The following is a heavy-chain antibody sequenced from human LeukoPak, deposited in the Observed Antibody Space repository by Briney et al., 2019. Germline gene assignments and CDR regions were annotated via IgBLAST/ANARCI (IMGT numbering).Heavy chain of an antibody. CDR1: GFTFSDYA. Sequence: GRSLRLSCTTSGFTFSDYAVSWVRQAPGKGLEWISFIRNKANGGTTEYAASVKGRFTISRDDSKTIAHLQMSSLKTEDTAVYYCSRFYSSGWASGAFDIWGQGTMVTVSS. J-gene: IGHJ3*02. V-gene: IGHV3-49*04. CDR2: IRNKANGGTT. CDR3: SRFYSSGWASGAFDI. D-gene: IGHD3-22*01.